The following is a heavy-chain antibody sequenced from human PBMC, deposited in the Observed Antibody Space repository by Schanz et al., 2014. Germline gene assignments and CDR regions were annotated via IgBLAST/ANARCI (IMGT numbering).Heavy chain of an antibody. CDR3: VKDLQRELLRDDHYYGMDV. Sequence: VQLVESGGALVQPGGSLRLSCSASGFTFSDHWMSWVRQPPGKGLLWVSRVSRDGSETTYVDSVRGRFTISRDNSKNTMYLQMNSLRAEDTAVYYCVKDLQRELLRDDHYYGMDVWGQGTTVTVSS. J-gene: IGHJ6*02. V-gene: IGHV3-74*02. CDR1: GFTFSDHW. CDR2: VSRDGSET. D-gene: IGHD1-26*01.